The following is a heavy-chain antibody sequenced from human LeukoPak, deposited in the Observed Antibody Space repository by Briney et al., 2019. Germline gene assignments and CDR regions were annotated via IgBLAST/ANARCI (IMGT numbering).Heavy chain of an antibody. D-gene: IGHD6-13*01. CDR1: GDSVSSNTVA. CDR3: ARDGSIARHFDY. CDR2: TYYRSKWYN. J-gene: IGHJ4*02. V-gene: IGHV6-1*01. Sequence: SQTLSLTCAISGDSVSSNTVAWNWIRQSPSRGLEWLGRTYYRSKWYNDYAGSVKSRITINPDTSKNQFSLQLNSMTPEDTAVYYCARDGSIARHFDYWGQGTLVTVSS.